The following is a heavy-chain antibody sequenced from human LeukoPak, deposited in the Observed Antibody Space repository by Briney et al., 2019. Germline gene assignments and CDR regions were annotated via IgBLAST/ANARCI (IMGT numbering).Heavy chain of an antibody. D-gene: IGHD5-12*01. CDR1: GFTFSRYW. CDR2: IKQDGSEK. CDR3: ARGPSGYHNT. Sequence: PGGSLRLSCGASGFTFSRYWMSWVRQAPGKGLEWVANIKQDGSEKHYVDSVKGQFTISRDNAENSLFLQMSNLRAEDTAVYYCARGPSGYHNTGGQGTLVTVSS. V-gene: IGHV3-7*01. J-gene: IGHJ4*02.